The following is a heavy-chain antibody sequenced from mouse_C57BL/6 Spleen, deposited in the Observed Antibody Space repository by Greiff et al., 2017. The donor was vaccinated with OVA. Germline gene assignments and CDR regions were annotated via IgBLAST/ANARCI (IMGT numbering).Heavy chain of an antibody. J-gene: IGHJ2*01. V-gene: IGHV1-59*01. CDR1: GYTFTSYW. D-gene: IGHD1-1*01. CDR2: IDPSDSYT. CDR3: ARLSLLRYFDY. Sequence: VQLQQPGAELVRPGTSVKLSCKASGYTFTSYWMHWVKQRPGQGLEWIGVIDPSDSYTNYNQKFKGKATLTVDTSSSTAYMQLSSLTSEDSAVYYCARLSLLRYFDYWGQGTTLTVSS.